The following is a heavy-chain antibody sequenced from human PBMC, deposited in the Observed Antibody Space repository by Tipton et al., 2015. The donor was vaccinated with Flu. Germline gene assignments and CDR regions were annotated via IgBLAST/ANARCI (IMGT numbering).Heavy chain of an antibody. CDR3: ARGRWFGELLNDY. V-gene: IGHV4-31*03. CDR1: GGSISSGGYY. D-gene: IGHD3-10*01. Sequence: TLSLTCTVSGGSISSGGYYWSWIRQHPGKGLEWIGYIYYSGSTYYNLSLKSRVTISVDTSKNQFSLKLSSVTAADTAVYYCARGRWFGELLNDYWGQGTLVTVSS. CDR2: IYYSGST. J-gene: IGHJ4*02.